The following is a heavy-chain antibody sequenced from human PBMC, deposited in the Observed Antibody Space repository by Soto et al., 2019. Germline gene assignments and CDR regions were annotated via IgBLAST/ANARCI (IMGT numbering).Heavy chain of an antibody. CDR3: ASLGWNIPPVGS. D-gene: IGHD1-1*01. J-gene: IGHJ5*02. CDR1: GFTFSNSG. Sequence: EVQLLESGGGLVQPGGSLRLSCAASGFTFSNSGMSWVRQAPGKGLEWVSGISGGAGTTYYAESVKGRFTISRENSKKTLYLQMNSLRAEDTAVYYCASLGWNIPPVGSWGQGTLVTVSS. V-gene: IGHV3-23*01. CDR2: ISGGAGTT.